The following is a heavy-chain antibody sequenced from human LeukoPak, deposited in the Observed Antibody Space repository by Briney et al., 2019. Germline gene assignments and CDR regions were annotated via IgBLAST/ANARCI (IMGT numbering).Heavy chain of an antibody. J-gene: IGHJ3*02. CDR1: GFTFSSYW. Sequence: GGSLRLSCAASGFTFSSYWMSWVRQAPGKGLEWVANIKQDGSEKYYVDSVKGRFTISRDNAKNSLYLQMNSLRAEDTAVYYCARDLGRGDGYNSVAFDIWGQGTMVTVSS. CDR2: IKQDGSEK. CDR3: ARDLGRGDGYNSVAFDI. D-gene: IGHD5-24*01. V-gene: IGHV3-7*01.